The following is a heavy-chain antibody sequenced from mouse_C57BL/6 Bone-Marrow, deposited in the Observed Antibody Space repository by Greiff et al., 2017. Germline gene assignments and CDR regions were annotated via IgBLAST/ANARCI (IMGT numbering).Heavy chain of an antibody. CDR3: ASGGLRSY. J-gene: IGHJ2*01. CDR1: GYTFTSYG. D-gene: IGHD2-2*01. CDR2: IYPRSGNT. Sequence: QVQLQQSGAELARPGASVKLSCKASGYTFTSYGISWVKQRTGQGLEWIGEIYPRSGNTYYTEKFKGKATLTADKSSSTAYMQLRRLTSEDPAVFFGASGGLRSYGGQGTTLTVSS. V-gene: IGHV1-81*01.